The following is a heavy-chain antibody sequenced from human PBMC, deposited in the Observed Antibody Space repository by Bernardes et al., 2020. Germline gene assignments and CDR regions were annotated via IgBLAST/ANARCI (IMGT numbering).Heavy chain of an antibody. CDR1: GGSISSYY. J-gene: IGHJ6*04. CDR3: ARIRIITIHPPRYYGMDV. Sequence: SETLSLTCTVSGGSISSYYWSWIRQPPGKGLEWIGYIYYSGSTNYNPSLKSRVTISVDTSKNQFSLKLSSVTAADTAVYYCARIRIITIHPPRYYGMDVWGKGTTVTVSS. D-gene: IGHD2-2*02. CDR2: IYYSGST. V-gene: IGHV4-59*01.